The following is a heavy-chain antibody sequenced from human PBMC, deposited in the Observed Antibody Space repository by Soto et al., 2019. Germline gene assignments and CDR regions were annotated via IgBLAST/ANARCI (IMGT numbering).Heavy chain of an antibody. D-gene: IGHD1-7*01. J-gene: IGHJ4*02. CDR1: GGTFSSYA. CDR2: IIPIFGTA. CDR3: ARSPPMTGNTLPDY. V-gene: IGHV1-69*12. Sequence: QVQLVQSGAEVKKPGSSVKVSCKASGGTFSSYAISWVRQAPGQGLEWMGGIIPIFGTANYAQQFQGRVTVTADESTSTAYMELSSLRSEDTAVDYCARSPPMTGNTLPDYGGQGTLVTVSS.